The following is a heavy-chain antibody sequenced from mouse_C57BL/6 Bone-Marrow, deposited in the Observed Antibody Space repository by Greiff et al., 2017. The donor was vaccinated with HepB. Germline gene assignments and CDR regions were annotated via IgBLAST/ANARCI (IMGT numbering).Heavy chain of an antibody. J-gene: IGHJ2*01. CDR1: GFTFSSYA. Sequence: EVQLVESGGGLVKPGGSLKLSCAASGFTFSSYAMSWVRQTPEKRLEWVATISDGGSYTYYPDNVKGRFTISRDNAKNNLYLQMSHLKSEDTAMYYCARERGYYYGFDYWGQGTTLTVSS. D-gene: IGHD1-1*01. CDR2: ISDGGSYT. V-gene: IGHV5-4*01. CDR3: ARERGYYYGFDY.